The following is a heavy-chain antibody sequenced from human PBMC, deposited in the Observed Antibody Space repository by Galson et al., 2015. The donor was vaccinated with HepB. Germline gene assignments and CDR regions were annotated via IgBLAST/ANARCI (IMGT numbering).Heavy chain of an antibody. D-gene: IGHD2-21*02. J-gene: IGHJ3*01. CDR3: AKAVQTALGVDAFDV. V-gene: IGHV3-23*01. CDR1: GFTFNRYA. Sequence: SLRLSCAASGFTFNRYAMNWVRQAPGKGLEWVSSISRSGGNTYYADSVKGRFTISRDNSKNTVFLQMNSLGVEDTALYYCAKAVQTALGVDAFDVCGQGTLVTVSS. CDR2: ISRSGGNT.